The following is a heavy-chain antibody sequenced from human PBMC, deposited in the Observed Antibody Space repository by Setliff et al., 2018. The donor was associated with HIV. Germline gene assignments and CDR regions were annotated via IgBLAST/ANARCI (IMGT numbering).Heavy chain of an antibody. V-gene: IGHV4-31*11. CDR1: GASISSGGFY. D-gene: IGHD3-22*01. J-gene: IGHJ4*02. CDR2: IHYSGTT. Sequence: SETLSLTCAVYGASISSGGFYWNWIRQHPGKGLEWIGYIHYSGTTYYNPSLKSRVIISVDTSKNQFSLKLSSVTAADTAVYYCARVRGDDTSGHVDYWGQGTLVTVSS. CDR3: ARVRGDDTSGHVDY.